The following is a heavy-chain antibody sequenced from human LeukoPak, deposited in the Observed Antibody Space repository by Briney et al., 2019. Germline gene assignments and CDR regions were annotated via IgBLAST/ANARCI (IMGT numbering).Heavy chain of an antibody. CDR2: INQDGSKK. V-gene: IGHV3-7*01. CDR1: GFTLSAYW. J-gene: IGHJ4*02. D-gene: IGHD4-17*01. CDR3: AWDDYGAYDVSDY. Sequence: QPGGSLRLSCAASGFTLSAYWMTWVRQAAGKGLEWVANINQDGSKKYYVDSVKGRFTISTDNAKNSLYLQINSLRDDDTTVYYCAWDDYGAYDVSDYCGQGTLVTVSS.